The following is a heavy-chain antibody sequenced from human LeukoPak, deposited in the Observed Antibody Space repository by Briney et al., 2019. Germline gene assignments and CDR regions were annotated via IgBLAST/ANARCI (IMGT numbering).Heavy chain of an antibody. CDR2: ISGSDGNT. Sequence: GGSLRLSCAASRFSFSNYAMTWVRQAPGKGLEWVSAISGSDGNTFYADSVKGRFTISRDNSKNTLSLQMNNLRAEDTALYYCAKDSSVPYGITDWGQGTLVTVSS. CDR3: AKDSSVPYGITD. D-gene: IGHD4-17*01. CDR1: RFSFSNYA. J-gene: IGHJ4*02. V-gene: IGHV3-23*01.